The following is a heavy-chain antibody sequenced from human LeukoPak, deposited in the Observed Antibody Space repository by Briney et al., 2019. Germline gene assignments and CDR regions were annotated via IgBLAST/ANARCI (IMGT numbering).Heavy chain of an antibody. Sequence: PSETLSLTCTVSGGSISNSYRSWIRQPPGKGPEWIGYIYDSGSTNYNPSLRSRVTISVDTSKNQISLNLTSVTAADTAVYYCAKSFSGTYPDLDYWGQGTLVTVSS. CDR1: GGSISNSY. CDR3: AKSFSGTYPDLDY. CDR2: IYDSGST. V-gene: IGHV4-59*08. D-gene: IGHD3-10*01. J-gene: IGHJ4*02.